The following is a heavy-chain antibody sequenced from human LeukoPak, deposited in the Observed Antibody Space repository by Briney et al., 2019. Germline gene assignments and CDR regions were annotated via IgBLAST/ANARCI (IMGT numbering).Heavy chain of an antibody. CDR1: GFSFSNYA. J-gene: IGHJ4*02. V-gene: IGHV3-23*01. D-gene: IGHD5-18*01. CDR2: IRGGGET. CDR3: GKTTVGYSSGQKPAWPVDF. Sequence: GGSLRLSCAASGFSFSNYAMSWVRQAPARGPEWVSSIRGGGETFYADSVKGRFTLSRDDSRNTVYLQINSLRDDDTAVYYCGKTTVGYSSGQKPAWPVDFWGQGALVTVSS.